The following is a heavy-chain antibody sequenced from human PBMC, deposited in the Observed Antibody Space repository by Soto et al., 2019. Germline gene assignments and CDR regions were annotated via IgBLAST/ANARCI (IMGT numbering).Heavy chain of an antibody. J-gene: IGHJ6*03. Sequence: PSETLSLTCTVSGASVNSGNYYWSWIRQPPGKGLEWIGYIYYSGSTNYNPSLKSRVTISVDTSKNQFSLKLSSVTAADTAVYFCARGVWSGYWGTVGYYMDVWGKGTTVTVSS. CDR1: GASVNSGNYY. D-gene: IGHD3-3*01. CDR2: IYYSGST. CDR3: ARGVWSGYWGTVGYYMDV. V-gene: IGHV4-61*01.